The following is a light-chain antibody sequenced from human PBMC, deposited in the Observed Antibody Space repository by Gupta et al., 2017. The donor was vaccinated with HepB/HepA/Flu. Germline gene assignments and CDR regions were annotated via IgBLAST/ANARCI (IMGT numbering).Light chain of an antibody. J-gene: IGLJ3*02. CDR2: DNY. Sequence: QSVVAQPPSVSGPPGQRVTISCTGSSSNIGAGYDVHWYQHLPGTAPRLLIYDNYNRPSRVPDRFSGSKSGTSASLAITGLQSEEEGDYYCQSYDTGLSAWVFGGGTKLTVL. CDR3: QSYDTGLSAWV. V-gene: IGLV1-40*01. CDR1: SSNIGAGYD.